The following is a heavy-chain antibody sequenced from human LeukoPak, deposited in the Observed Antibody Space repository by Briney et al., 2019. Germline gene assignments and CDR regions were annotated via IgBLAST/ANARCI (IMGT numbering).Heavy chain of an antibody. D-gene: IGHD6-19*01. J-gene: IGHJ5*02. CDR2: INHSGSI. Sequence: PSETLSLTCAVYGGSFSGYFWTWIRQPPGKGLEWIGEINHSGSINYNPSLKSRVTISIDTSKNQVSLKLSSVTAADTAVYYCARQRWYSSLSGWFDPWGQGTLVTVSS. CDR3: ARQRWYSSLSGWFDP. CDR1: GGSFSGYF. V-gene: IGHV4-34*01.